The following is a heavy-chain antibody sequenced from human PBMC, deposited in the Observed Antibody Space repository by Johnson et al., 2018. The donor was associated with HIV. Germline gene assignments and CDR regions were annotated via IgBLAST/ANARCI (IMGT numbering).Heavy chain of an antibody. CDR3: AKDIDGRSWWTPHGPDDACDS. D-gene: IGHD6-13*01. V-gene: IGHV3-11*04. J-gene: IGHJ3*02. CDR2: ISSSGSTI. Sequence: QVQLVESGGGLVKPGGSLRLSCAASGFTFSDSDMSWLRQAPGKGLEWVSFISSSGSTIYYADSVKGRFTISRDNAKNSLYLQMNSLRAEDTAVYYCAKDIDGRSWWTPHGPDDACDSWGQGTMVTVSS. CDR1: GFTFSDSD.